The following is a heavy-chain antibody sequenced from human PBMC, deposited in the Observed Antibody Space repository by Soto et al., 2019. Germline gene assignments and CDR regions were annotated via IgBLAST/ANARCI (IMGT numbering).Heavy chain of an antibody. D-gene: IGHD1-26*01. CDR2: IIPIFGTA. V-gene: IGHV1-69*13. Sequence: ASVKVSCKASGGTFSSYAISWVRQAPGQGLEWMGGIIPIFGTANYAQKFQGRVTITADESTSTAYMELSSLRSEDTAVYYCACAPSGSYYLFDYWGQGTLVTVS. J-gene: IGHJ4*02. CDR1: GGTFSSYA. CDR3: ACAPSGSYYLFDY.